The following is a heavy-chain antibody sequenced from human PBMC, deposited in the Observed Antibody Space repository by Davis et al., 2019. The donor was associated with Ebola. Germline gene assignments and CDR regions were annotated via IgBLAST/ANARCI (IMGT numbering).Heavy chain of an antibody. V-gene: IGHV3-30*04. J-gene: IGHJ4*02. CDR3: AKDSGSWDFDY. CDR2: LSYDGSTK. CDR1: GFTFSSYA. D-gene: IGHD1-26*01. Sequence: GESLKISCAASGFTFSSYAMHWVRQAPGQGLEWVAVLSYDGSTKYYADSVKGRFTISRDNYKNTLYLQMDSLSAEDTAVYYCAKDSGSWDFDYWAQGTLVTVSS.